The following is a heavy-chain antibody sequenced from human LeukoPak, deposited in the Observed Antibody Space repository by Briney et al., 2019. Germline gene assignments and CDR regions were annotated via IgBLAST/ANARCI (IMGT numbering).Heavy chain of an antibody. CDR3: ARDRRIDSGYDSDAFDI. D-gene: IGHD5-12*01. CDR1: GGSISSSSYY. Sequence: PSETLSLTCTVSGGSISSSSYYWGWIRQPPGKGLEWIESIYYSGSTYYNPSLKSRVTISVGTSKNQFSLKLSSVTAADTAVYYCARDRRIDSGYDSDAFDIWGQGTMVTVSS. CDR2: IYYSGST. V-gene: IGHV4-39*02. J-gene: IGHJ3*02.